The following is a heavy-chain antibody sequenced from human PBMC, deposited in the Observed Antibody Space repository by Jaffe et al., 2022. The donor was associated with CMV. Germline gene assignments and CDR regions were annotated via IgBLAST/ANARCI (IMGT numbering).Heavy chain of an antibody. Sequence: QVQLVESGGGLVKPGGSLRLSCAASGFTFSDYYMTWIRQAPGKGLEWVSYITTGSAMYYADSVKGRFTISRDNAKNSLYLQMNSLRAEDTAVYYCARAWGYTSSLDYWGQGTLVTVSS. V-gene: IGHV3-11*01. CDR2: ITTGSAM. CDR3: ARAWGYTSSLDY. CDR1: GFTFSDYY. D-gene: IGHD6-13*01. J-gene: IGHJ4*02.